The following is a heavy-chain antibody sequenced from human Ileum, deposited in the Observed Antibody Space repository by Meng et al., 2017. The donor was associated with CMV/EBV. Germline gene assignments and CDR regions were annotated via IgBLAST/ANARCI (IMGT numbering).Heavy chain of an antibody. CDR2: IRFDGSAE. D-gene: IGHD2-2*01. V-gene: IGHV3-30*02. Sequence: GESLKISCAASGFIFSRYGMHWVRQAPGKGLEWLTFIRFDGSAEYYVDSVKGRFSISRDNLKNTLYLQMNSLRPEDTAVYYCAKGYCSSFSCRTDYYYGMDVWGQGTTVTVSS. CDR3: AKGYCSSFSCRTDYYYGMDV. J-gene: IGHJ6*02. CDR1: GFIFSRYG.